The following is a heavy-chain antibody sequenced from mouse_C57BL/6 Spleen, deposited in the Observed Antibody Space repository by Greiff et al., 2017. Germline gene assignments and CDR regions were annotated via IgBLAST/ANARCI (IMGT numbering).Heavy chain of an antibody. J-gene: IGHJ2*01. CDR3: ARRIWDYFDY. CDR1: GYTFTSYW. Sequence: QVQLQQPGAELVMPGASVKLSCKASGYTFTSYWMHWVTQRPGQGLEWIGEIDPSDSYTNYNQKFKGKSTLPVDKSSSTAYMQLSSLTSEDSAVYYCARRIWDYFDYWGQGTTLTVSS. CDR2: IDPSDSYT. V-gene: IGHV1-69*01. D-gene: IGHD4-1*01.